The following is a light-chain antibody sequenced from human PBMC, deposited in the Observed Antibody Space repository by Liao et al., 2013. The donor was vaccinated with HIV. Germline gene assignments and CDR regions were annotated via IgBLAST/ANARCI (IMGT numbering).Light chain of an antibody. Sequence: SYELTQPPSVSVAPGQTATITCGGDNLQRKSVHWYQQRPGQAPVVVISYDRDRPSGIPDRFSASNPGSTATLTISRVEAGDEADYYCQMWDHTSDHVVFGGGTKLTVL. J-gene: IGLJ2*01. CDR2: YDR. V-gene: IGLV3-21*01. CDR3: QMWDHTSDHVV. CDR1: NLQRKS.